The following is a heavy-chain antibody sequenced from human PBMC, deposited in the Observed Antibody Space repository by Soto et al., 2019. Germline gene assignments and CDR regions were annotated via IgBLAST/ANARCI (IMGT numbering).Heavy chain of an antibody. V-gene: IGHV4-59*01. CDR2: IYYSGST. D-gene: IGHD1-20*01. Sequence: TSETLSLTCTVSGGSISSYYWSWIRQPPGKGLEWIGYIYYSGSTNYNPSLKSRVTISVDTSKNQFSLKLSSVTAADTAVYYCARGLYNWNSRWFDPWGQGTLVTVSS. CDR1: GGSISSYY. J-gene: IGHJ5*02. CDR3: ARGLYNWNSRWFDP.